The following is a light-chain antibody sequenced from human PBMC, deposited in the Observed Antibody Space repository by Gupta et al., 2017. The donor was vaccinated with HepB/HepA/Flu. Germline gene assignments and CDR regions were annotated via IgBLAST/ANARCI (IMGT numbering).Light chain of an antibody. Sequence: EIVMTQSPATLSVSPGERATLSCRASQSVAINLAWYQQKPGQAPRLLIYGASTRATGIPGRFSGSGSGTEFTLTISSRQSEDFAVYYCQQRNNCPFTFGRGTKVEIK. CDR2: GAS. J-gene: IGKJ4*01. CDR1: QSVAIN. CDR3: QQRNNCPFT. V-gene: IGKV3-15*01.